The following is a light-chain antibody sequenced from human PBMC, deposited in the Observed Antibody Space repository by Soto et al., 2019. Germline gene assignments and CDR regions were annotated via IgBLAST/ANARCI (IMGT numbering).Light chain of an antibody. J-gene: IGLJ2*01. CDR2: SNH. CDR3: STWDDSLNGVV. CDR1: NSNIGSKT. Sequence: QSVLTQPPSASGTPGQRVTISCSGSNSNIGSKTVNWYQHLPGTAPKLLIYSNHHRPSGVPDRFSASKSGTSASLAISGLQSEDGADDYCSTWDDSLNGVVFGGGTKLTVL. V-gene: IGLV1-44*01.